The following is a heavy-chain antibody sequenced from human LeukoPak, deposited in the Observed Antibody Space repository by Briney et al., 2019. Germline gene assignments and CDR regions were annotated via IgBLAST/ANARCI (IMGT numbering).Heavy chain of an antibody. J-gene: IGHJ4*02. Sequence: SVKVSCKASGGTFSSYAISWVRQAPGQGLEWMGRIIPILGIANYAQKFQGRVTITADKSTSTAYMELSSLRSEDTAVYYRAKDYYDSSGYYSPLGYWGQGTLVTVSS. CDR3: AKDYYDSSGYYSPLGY. CDR1: GGTFSSYA. CDR2: IIPILGIA. V-gene: IGHV1-69*04. D-gene: IGHD3-22*01.